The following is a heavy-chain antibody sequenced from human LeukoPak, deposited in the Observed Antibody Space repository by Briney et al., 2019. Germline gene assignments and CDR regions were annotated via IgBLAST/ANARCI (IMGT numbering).Heavy chain of an antibody. CDR2: IWYDGSNK. V-gene: IGHV3-33*01. CDR1: GFTFSSYG. CDR3: ARVSFSIAGWYYGMDV. D-gene: IGHD6-6*01. J-gene: IGHJ6*02. Sequence: GGSLRLSCAASGFTFSSYGMHWVREAPGKGLGWVAVIWYDGSNKYYADSVKGRFTISRDNSKNTLYLQMNSLRAEDTAVYYCARVSFSIAGWYYGMDVWGQGTTVTVSS.